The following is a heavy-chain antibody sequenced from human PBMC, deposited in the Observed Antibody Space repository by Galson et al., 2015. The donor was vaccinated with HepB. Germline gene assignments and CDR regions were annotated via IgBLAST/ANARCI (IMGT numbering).Heavy chain of an antibody. CDR1: GYTFSSYT. V-gene: IGHV1-18*04. Sequence: SCKASGYTFSSYTISWVRQAPGQGLEWVGWISAYNGSTNYAQKLQGRVTMTTDTSTSTAHMELRSLRSDDTAVYYCALSRDAYNWGYWGQGTLVTVSS. CDR2: ISAYNGST. CDR3: ALSRDAYNWGY. D-gene: IGHD5-24*01. J-gene: IGHJ4*02.